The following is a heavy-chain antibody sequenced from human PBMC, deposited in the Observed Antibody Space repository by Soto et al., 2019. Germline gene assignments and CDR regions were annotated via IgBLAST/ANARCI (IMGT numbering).Heavy chain of an antibody. Sequence: GESLKISFKVSGYYFATFWIVLVLQVPGKGLEWMGVIYPDDSDVTYSPPFQGQVTISADKSTTTAYLHWRDLRAYDTEIYYCERNRNEGWLETWGQGTPVTVYS. V-gene: IGHV5-51*06. J-gene: IGHJ5*02. CDR2: IYPDDSDV. CDR1: GYYFATFW. CDR3: ERNRNEGWLET.